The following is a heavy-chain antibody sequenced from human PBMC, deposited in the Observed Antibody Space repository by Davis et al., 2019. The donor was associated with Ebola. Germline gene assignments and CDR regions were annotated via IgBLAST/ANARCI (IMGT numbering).Heavy chain of an antibody. V-gene: IGHV3-30-3*01. J-gene: IGHJ4*02. D-gene: IGHD1-1*01. Sequence: GGSLRLSCAASGFTFNKYEMNWVRQAPGKGLEWVAVISYDGSNKYYADSVKGRFTISRDNSKNTLYLQMNSLRAEDTAVYYCARGPTWVPNDYWGQGTLVTVSS. CDR3: ARGPTWVPNDY. CDR2: ISYDGSNK. CDR1: GFTFNKYE.